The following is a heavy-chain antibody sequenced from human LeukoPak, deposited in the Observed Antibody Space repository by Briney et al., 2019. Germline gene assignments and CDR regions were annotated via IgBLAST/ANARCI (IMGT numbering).Heavy chain of an antibody. CDR1: GFTFSSYS. D-gene: IGHD3-22*01. CDR2: ISSSSSYI. Sequence: GGSLRLSCAASGFTFSSYSMNWVRQAPGKGLEWVSSISSSSSYIYYADSVKGRFTISRDNSKNTLYLQMNSLRAEDTAVYYCSKDRGMIVPSDGMDVWGQGTTVTVSS. V-gene: IGHV3-21*04. CDR3: SKDRGMIVPSDGMDV. J-gene: IGHJ6*02.